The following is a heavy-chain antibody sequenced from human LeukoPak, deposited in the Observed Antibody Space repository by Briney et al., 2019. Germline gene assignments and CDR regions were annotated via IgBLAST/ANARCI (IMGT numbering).Heavy chain of an antibody. Sequence: GGSLRLSCAASGFTFSSYGMHWVRQAPGKGLEWVAFIRYDGSNKYYADSVKGRFTISRDNSKNTLYLQTNSLRAEDTAVYYCAKDGSSSSTSFYYYYYMDVWGKGTTVTVSS. V-gene: IGHV3-30*02. J-gene: IGHJ6*03. D-gene: IGHD6-6*01. CDR1: GFTFSSYG. CDR2: IRYDGSNK. CDR3: AKDGSSSSTSFYYYYYMDV.